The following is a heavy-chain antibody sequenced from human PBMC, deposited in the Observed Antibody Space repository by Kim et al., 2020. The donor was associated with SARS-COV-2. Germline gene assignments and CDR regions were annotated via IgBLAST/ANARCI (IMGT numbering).Heavy chain of an antibody. V-gene: IGHV3-7*01. CDR1: GFTFSSDW. J-gene: IGHJ4*02. CDR3: ARDGPDYGDYENYFDY. CDR2: IKEDGSEK. D-gene: IGHD4-17*01. Sequence: GGSLRLSCAASGFTFSSDWMSWVRQAPGKGLEWVASIKEDGSEKYYVDSVKGRFSISRDNAKNSLYLQMNSLRADDTAVYYCARDGPDYGDYENYFDYWGQGTLVTVSS.